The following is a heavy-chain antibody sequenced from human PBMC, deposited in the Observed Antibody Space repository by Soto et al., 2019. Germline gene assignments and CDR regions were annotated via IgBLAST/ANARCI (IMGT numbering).Heavy chain of an antibody. CDR3: ARRVGDGLAAFDS. Sequence: GESLKISCKGSGYSFTSSWIGWVRQMPGKGLEWMGIIYPGDSDTIYSPSFQGQVTISADKSISTAYLQWSSLKASDTAMYYCARRVGDGLAAFDSRGKGTMVTVSS. D-gene: IGHD1-26*01. J-gene: IGHJ3*02. CDR1: GYSFTSSW. CDR2: IYPGDSDT. V-gene: IGHV5-51*01.